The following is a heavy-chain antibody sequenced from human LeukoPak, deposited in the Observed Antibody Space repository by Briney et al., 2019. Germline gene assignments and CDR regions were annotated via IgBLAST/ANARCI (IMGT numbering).Heavy chain of an antibody. CDR2: INWNGGTT. CDR3: ARKGLGGELGGFDY. V-gene: IGHV3-20*01. D-gene: IGHD1-26*01. CDR1: GYTFDDYG. J-gene: IGHJ4*02. Sequence: GALRLSCVASGYTFDDYGMSWVRQAPGKGLEWVSGINWNGGTTGYADSVKGRSTISRDNAKNSLYLQMHSLRAEDTALYHCARKGLGGELGGFDYWGQGILVTVSS.